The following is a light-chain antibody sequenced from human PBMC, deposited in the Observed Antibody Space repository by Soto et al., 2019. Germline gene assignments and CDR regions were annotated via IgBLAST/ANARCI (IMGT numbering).Light chain of an antibody. CDR1: SSDVGGYNY. J-gene: IGLJ2*01. CDR2: EVT. CDR3: SSYASINPLV. Sequence: QSALTQPASMSGSPVQPITISCTGTSSDVGGYNYVSWYQHHPGKAPKLMIYEVTNRPSGVSNRFSGSKSGNTASLTISGLQAEDEADYYCSSYASINPLVFGGGTKVTVL. V-gene: IGLV2-14*01.